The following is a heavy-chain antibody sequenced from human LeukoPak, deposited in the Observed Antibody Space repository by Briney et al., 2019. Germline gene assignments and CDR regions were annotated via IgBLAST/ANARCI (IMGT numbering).Heavy chain of an antibody. J-gene: IGHJ6*02. CDR1: GFTFSSYG. CDR3: AREVPAAIPYYYYGMDV. D-gene: IGHD2-2*02. V-gene: IGHV3-33*01. CDR2: IWYDGSNK. Sequence: GGSLRLSCAASGFTFSSYGMHWVRQAPGRGLEWVAVIWYDGSNKYYADSVKGRFTISRDNSKNTLYLQMNSLRAEDMAVYYCAREVPAAIPYYYYGMDVWGQGTTVTVSS.